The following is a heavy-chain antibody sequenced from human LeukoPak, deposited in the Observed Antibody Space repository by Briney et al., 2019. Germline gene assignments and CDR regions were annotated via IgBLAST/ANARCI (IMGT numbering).Heavy chain of an antibody. V-gene: IGHV3-48*01. Sequence: GGSLRLSCAASGFSFSSYSMNWVRQAPGKGLEWISYISSGSSTIFYADSVKGRFTISRDNAKNSLYLQMNSLRAEDTAIYYCASDCSGGSLRYWGQGTLVTVSS. D-gene: IGHD2-15*01. CDR1: GFSFSSYS. J-gene: IGHJ4*02. CDR2: ISSGSSTI. CDR3: ASDCSGGSLRY.